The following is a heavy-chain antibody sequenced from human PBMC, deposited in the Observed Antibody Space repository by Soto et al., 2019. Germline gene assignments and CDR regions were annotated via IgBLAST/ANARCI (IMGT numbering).Heavy chain of an antibody. J-gene: IGHJ5*02. CDR3: ARVDCAGPLTWFDP. D-gene: IGHD2-21*02. CDR2: ISFRSKWYT. V-gene: IGHV6-1*01. Sequence: SQTLSLTCAISGDTVSNDTVSWNWIRQSPSRGLEWLGRISFRSKWYTDYAESVKSRMTINADTSKNEISLQVNSVTPDDSAVYFCARVDCAGPLTWFDPWGQGTLVTVSS. CDR1: GDTVSNDTVS.